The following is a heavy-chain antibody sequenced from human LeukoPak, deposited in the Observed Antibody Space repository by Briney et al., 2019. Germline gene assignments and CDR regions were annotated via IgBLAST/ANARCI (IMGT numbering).Heavy chain of an antibody. D-gene: IGHD1-26*01. J-gene: IGHJ5*02. CDR1: GYSISSGYY. CDR3: ARDLWVGATSENWFDP. CDR2: IYYSVST. V-gene: IGHV4-61*01. Sequence: SETLSLTCTVSGYSISSGYYWGWIRQPPGKGLEWIGYIYYSVSTNYNPSLKSRVTISVDTSKNQFSLKLSSVTAADTAVYYCARDLWVGATSENWFDPWGQGTLVTVSS.